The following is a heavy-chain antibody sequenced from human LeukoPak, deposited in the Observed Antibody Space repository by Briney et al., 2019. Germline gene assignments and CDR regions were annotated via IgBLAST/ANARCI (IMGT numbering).Heavy chain of an antibody. J-gene: IGHJ4*02. CDR2: IYPGGTT. Sequence: SETLSLTCTVSGGSITTYYWSWIRQSPGKGLEWIGYIYPGGTTSYNPSLTSRVTISLDRSRSQFSLRLSSVTAADTAVYYCARQVGSSRIDYWGQGTLVTVSS. D-gene: IGHD1-26*01. V-gene: IGHV4-59*08. CDR1: GGSITTYY. CDR3: ARQVGSSRIDY.